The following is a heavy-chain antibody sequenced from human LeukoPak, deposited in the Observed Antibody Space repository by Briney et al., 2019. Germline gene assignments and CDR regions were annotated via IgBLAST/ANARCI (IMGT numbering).Heavy chain of an antibody. V-gene: IGHV4-39*01. CDR2: VFYSGNT. CDR3: ARPAYSTSCLFDP. D-gene: IGHD2-2*01. CDR1: GGSISSSSYY. J-gene: IGHJ5*02. Sequence: SETLSLTCTVSGGSISSSSYYWGWIRQPPGKGLEWIGSVFYSGNTYYNPSIKSRVTISVDTSKNQFSLELSSVTAADTAVYYCARPAYSTSCLFDPWGQGTLVTVSS.